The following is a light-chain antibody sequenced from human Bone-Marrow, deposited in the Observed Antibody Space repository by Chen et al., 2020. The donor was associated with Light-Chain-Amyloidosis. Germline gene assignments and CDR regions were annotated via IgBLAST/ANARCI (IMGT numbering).Light chain of an antibody. J-gene: IGKJ1*01. CDR3: QQYGTFGT. Sequence: EIVLTQSPGTLSLSPGERATLSCRASQSVSSAYLAWYQHKPGQAPRLLIYGTSGRAAGIPDRFIGSGSGTDFPLTISRLEPEDFAVYYCQQYGTFGTFGRGTKVEIK. CDR1: QSVSSAY. V-gene: IGKV3-20*01. CDR2: GTS.